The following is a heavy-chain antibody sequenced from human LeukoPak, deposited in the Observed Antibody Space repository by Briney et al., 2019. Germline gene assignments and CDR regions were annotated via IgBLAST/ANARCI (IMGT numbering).Heavy chain of an antibody. CDR3: ARGPGQWLTTFDY. V-gene: IGHV3-20*01. D-gene: IGHD6-19*01. J-gene: IGHJ4*02. CDR1: GFTFDAYG. CDR2: INWNGGST. Sequence: GGSLRLSSAASGFTFDAYGMSWVRQAPGKGLEWVSGINWNGGSTGYADSVKGRFTISRDNAKNSLYLQMNSLRAEDTALYDCARGPGQWLTTFDYWGQGTLVTVSS.